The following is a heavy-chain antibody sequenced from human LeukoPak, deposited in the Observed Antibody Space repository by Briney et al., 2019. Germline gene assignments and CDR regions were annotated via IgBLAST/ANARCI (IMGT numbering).Heavy chain of an antibody. J-gene: IGHJ2*01. V-gene: IGHV3-23*01. CDR3: AKDWTATNTFDL. CDR2: ISGSGGST. Sequence: GGSLRLSCAASGFSFSRASMNWGRQAPGKGLDLVSGISGSGGSTYYADSVKGRVTISRDNSKNTLYLQMNSLRAEDTAVYYCAKDWTATNTFDLCGRGTLVTVSS. CDR1: GFSFSRAS. D-gene: IGHD3/OR15-3a*01.